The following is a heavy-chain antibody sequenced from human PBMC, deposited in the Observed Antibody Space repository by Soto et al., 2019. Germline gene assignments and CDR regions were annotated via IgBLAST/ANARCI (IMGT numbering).Heavy chain of an antibody. V-gene: IGHV1-8*01. Sequence: ASVKVSCKASGYTFTSSDINWVRQATGQGLEWMGWMNPNSGNTGYAQKFQGRVTMTRNTSISAAYMELSSLRSEDTAVYYCAREHSSSWRFDYSGQGTLGTVSS. D-gene: IGHD6-13*01. J-gene: IGHJ4*02. CDR2: MNPNSGNT. CDR1: GYTFTSSD. CDR3: AREHSSSWRFDY.